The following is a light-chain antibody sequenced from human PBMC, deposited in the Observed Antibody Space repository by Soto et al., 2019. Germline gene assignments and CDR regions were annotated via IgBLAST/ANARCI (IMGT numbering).Light chain of an antibody. V-gene: IGLV1-44*01. J-gene: IGLJ1*01. CDR3: AAWDGSLNVYV. CDR1: SSSIRSNS. Sequence: QSVLTQPPSASGTPGQRVTISCTGSSSSIRSNSVNWYQQLPRTAPKVLIYTNNQRPSGVPDRFSGSKSGTSASLAISGLQSEDEADYYCAAWDGSLNVYVFGTGTKLTVL. CDR2: TNN.